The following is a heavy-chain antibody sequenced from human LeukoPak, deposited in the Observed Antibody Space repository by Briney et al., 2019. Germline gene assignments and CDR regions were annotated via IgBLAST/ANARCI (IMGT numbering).Heavy chain of an antibody. Sequence: GGSLRLSCAASGFTFSDYYMSWIRQAPGKGLEWVSYISSSGSTIYYADSVKGRFTISRDNAKNSLYLQINSLRAEDTAVYYCARDSIAAAGSLELDYWGQGTLVTVSS. CDR1: GFTFSDYY. CDR3: ARDSIAAAGSLELDY. V-gene: IGHV3-11*01. CDR2: ISSSGSTI. J-gene: IGHJ4*02. D-gene: IGHD6-13*01.